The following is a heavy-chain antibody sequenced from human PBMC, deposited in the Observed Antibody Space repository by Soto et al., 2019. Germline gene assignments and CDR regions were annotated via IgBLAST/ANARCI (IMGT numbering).Heavy chain of an antibody. Sequence: SQTLSLTCAISGDSVSSNSAAWNWIRQSPSRVLEWLGRTYYRSKWYNDYAVSVKSRITINPDTSKNQFSLQLNSVTPEDTAVYYCAREGIAVAGTPLLGYYGMDVWGQGTTVTVSS. J-gene: IGHJ6*02. CDR1: GDSVSSNSAA. V-gene: IGHV6-1*01. CDR2: TYYRSKWYN. CDR3: AREGIAVAGTPLLGYYGMDV. D-gene: IGHD6-19*01.